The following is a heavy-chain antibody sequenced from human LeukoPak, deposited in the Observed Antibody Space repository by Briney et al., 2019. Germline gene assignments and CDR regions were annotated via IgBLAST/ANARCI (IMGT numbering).Heavy chain of an antibody. CDR3: AREDVTTDFDY. CDR2: IYSGGST. CDR1: GFTVSSNY. D-gene: IGHD4-11*01. V-gene: IGHV3-53*01. Sequence: SLRLSCAASGFTVSSNYMSWVRQAPGKGLEWVSVIYSGGSTYYADSVKGRFTISRDNSKNTLYLQMNSLRAEDTAVYYCAREDVTTDFDYWGQGTLVTVSS. J-gene: IGHJ4*02.